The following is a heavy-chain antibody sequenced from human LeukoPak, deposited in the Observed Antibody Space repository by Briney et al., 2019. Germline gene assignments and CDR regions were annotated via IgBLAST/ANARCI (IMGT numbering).Heavy chain of an antibody. Sequence: ASVTVSFTASGYTFTVYYMHWVRQAPGQGLEWMGWINPDSGGTNFAQKFQGRVTMTRDTSISTDYMELSRLRSDDTAVYYCGRDFRDSLDYWGQGTLVTVSS. CDR2: INPDSGGT. J-gene: IGHJ4*02. CDR3: GRDFRDSLDY. V-gene: IGHV1-2*02. CDR1: GYTFTVYY.